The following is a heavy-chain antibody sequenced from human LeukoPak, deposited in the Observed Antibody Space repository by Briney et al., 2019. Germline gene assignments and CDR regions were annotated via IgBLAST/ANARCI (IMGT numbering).Heavy chain of an antibody. CDR1: GYTFTSYY. CDR3: AREVVVAATRVYYFDY. V-gene: IGHV1-46*01. CDR2: INPSGGST. D-gene: IGHD2-15*01. J-gene: IGHJ4*02. Sequence: ASVKVSCKASGYTFTSYYMHWVRQAPGQGLEWMGIINPSGGSTSYAQKFQGRVTMTRDTSTSTVYMELSSLRSEDTAVYYCAREVVVAATRVYYFDYWGQGTLVTVSS.